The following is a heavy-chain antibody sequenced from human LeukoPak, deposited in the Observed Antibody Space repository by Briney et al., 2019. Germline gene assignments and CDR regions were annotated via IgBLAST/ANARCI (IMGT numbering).Heavy chain of an antibody. CDR3: ARGINRLRGVIEFGGSFDY. CDR2: VIPLLGIK. Sequence: SVKVSCKASGYTFTSYGISWVRQAPGQGPEWMGRVIPLLGIKNYAQKFQGRVTITADKSTSTAYMELSSLRSEDTAVYYCARGINRLRGVIEFGGSFDYWGQGTLVTVSS. CDR1: GYTFTSYG. V-gene: IGHV1-69*04. D-gene: IGHD3-10*01. J-gene: IGHJ4*02.